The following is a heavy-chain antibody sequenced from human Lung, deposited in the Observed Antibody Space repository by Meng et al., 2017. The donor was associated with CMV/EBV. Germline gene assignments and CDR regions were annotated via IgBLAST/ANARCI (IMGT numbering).Heavy chain of an antibody. V-gene: IGHV3-7*01. CDR2: IKQDGSEK. D-gene: IGHD2-2*01. CDR3: ARLVFGGAFDI. J-gene: IGHJ3*02. Sequence: GEXXKISCAVSGFTFSSYWMSWVRQAPGKGLEWVANIKQDGSEKYYVDSVKGRFTISRDNAKNSLYLQMNSLRAEDTAVYYCARLVFGGAFDIWGQGTMVTVSS. CDR1: GFTFSSYW.